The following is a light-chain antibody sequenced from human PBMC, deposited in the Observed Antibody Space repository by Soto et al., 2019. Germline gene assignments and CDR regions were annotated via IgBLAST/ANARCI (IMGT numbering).Light chain of an antibody. J-gene: IGLJ1*01. CDR1: SIDVGGYNY. CDR2: DVS. CDR3: SSYTRSSTYV. V-gene: IGLV2-14*01. Sequence: QSVLTQPASVSGSPGQSITVSCTGTSIDVGGYNYVSWYHQHPGRAPKLMIYDVSHRPSGVSNRFSGSKSGNTASLTISGLQAEDEADYYCSSYTRSSTYVFGTGTKVTVL.